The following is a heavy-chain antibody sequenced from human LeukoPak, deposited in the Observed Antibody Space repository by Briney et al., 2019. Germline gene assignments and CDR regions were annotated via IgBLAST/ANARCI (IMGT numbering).Heavy chain of an antibody. CDR2: ISYSGNT. V-gene: IGHV4-59*08. Sequence: NPSETLSLTCPVSGDSISDYYWSWIRQPPGKGLEWIGYISYSGNTNYNPSLKSRVTISFDTSNNQFSLKLTSVTAADSAVYYCAGHILGGNFDSWGQGTLVTVSS. CDR3: AGHILGGNFDS. CDR1: GDSISDYY. D-gene: IGHD4-23*01. J-gene: IGHJ4*02.